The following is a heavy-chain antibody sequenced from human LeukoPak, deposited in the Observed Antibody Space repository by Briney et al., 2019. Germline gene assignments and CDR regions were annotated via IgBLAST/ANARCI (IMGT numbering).Heavy chain of an antibody. CDR3: ARGVVVVPAAIGSWFDP. CDR1: GGSISSYY. CDR2: IYYSGIT. D-gene: IGHD2-2*02. V-gene: IGHV4-59*01. J-gene: IGHJ5*02. Sequence: PSETLSLTCTVSGGSISSYYWSWIRQPPGKGLEWIGYIYYSGITNYNPSLKSRVTISVDTSKNQFSLKLSSLTAADTAVYYCARGVVVVPAAIGSWFDPWGQGTLVTVSS.